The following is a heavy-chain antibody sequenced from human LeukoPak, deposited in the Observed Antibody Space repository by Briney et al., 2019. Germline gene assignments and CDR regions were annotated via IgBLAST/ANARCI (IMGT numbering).Heavy chain of an antibody. D-gene: IGHD2-15*01. CDR3: AKDARTDYCSGGSCYRIDWFDP. V-gene: IGHV3-23*01. CDR2: ISGSGGST. CDR1: GITFSSCA. J-gene: IGHJ5*02. Sequence: GGSLRLSCAASGITFSSCAMSWVRQAQGKGLEWVSAISGSGGSTYYADSVEGRFTISRDNSKNTLYLQMNSLSAEDTAVYYCAKDARTDYCSGGSCYRIDWFDPWGQGTLVTVSS.